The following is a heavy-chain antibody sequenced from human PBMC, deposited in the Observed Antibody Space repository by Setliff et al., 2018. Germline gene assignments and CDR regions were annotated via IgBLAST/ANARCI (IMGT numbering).Heavy chain of an antibody. CDR2: INPNSGDT. CDR1: GNTFTGYY. V-gene: IGHV1-2*02. D-gene: IGHD2-15*01. CDR3: VKAGGKGFCPGGSCELFDS. J-gene: IGHJ4*02. Sequence: ASVKVSCKASGNTFTGYYIHWLRQAPGQGLEWMGCINPNSGDTTFAQKFQGRVTITRDTSNSTDYMDLSSLTVEDTAVYYCVKAGGKGFCPGGSCELFDSWGQGTLVTVSS.